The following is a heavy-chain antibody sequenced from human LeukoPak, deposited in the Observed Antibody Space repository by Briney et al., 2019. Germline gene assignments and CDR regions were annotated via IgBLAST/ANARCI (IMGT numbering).Heavy chain of an antibody. CDR2: LSGSGAST. Sequence: GGSLRLSCVASGFTFSFYAMTWVRQAPGKGLEWVSTLSGSGASTYYADSVKGRFTISRDNSKNTLYLQMNSLRAEDTAIYYCAKDKARFLEAAFDIWGQGKMVTVSS. J-gene: IGHJ3*02. CDR1: GFTFSFYA. CDR3: AKDKARFLEAAFDI. D-gene: IGHD3-3*01. V-gene: IGHV3-23*01.